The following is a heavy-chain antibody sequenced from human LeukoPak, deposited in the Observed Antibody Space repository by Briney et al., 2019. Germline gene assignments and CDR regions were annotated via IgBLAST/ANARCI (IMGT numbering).Heavy chain of an antibody. CDR2: IYYSGST. J-gene: IGHJ3*02. V-gene: IGHV4-39*01. CDR1: GGSISSSNW. Sequence: SETLSLTCTVSGGSISSSNWWSWVRQPPGKGLEWIGSIYYSGSTYYNPSLKSRVTISVDTSKNQFSLKLSSVTAADTAVYYCARRGPGIAAAGTAFDIWGQGTMVTVSS. D-gene: IGHD6-13*01. CDR3: ARRGPGIAAAGTAFDI.